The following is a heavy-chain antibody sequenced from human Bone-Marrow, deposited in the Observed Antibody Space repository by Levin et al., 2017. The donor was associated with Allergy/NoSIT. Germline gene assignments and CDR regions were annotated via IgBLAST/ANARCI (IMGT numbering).Heavy chain of an antibody. CDR3: ARGLTGDCSGGSGYDDY. J-gene: IGHJ4*02. Sequence: GSLRLSCAVYGGSFSGYYWSWIRQPPGKGLEWIGEINHSGSTNYNPSLKSRVTISVDTSKNQFSLKLSSVTAADTAVYYCARGLTGDCSGGSGYDDYWGQGTLVTVSS. CDR2: INHSGST. CDR1: GGSFSGYY. V-gene: IGHV4-34*01. D-gene: IGHD2-15*01.